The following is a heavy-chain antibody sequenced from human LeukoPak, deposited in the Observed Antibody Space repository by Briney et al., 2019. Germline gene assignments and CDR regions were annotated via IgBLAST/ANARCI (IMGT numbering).Heavy chain of an antibody. D-gene: IGHD5-18*01. CDR2: IYYSGST. CDR1: GASISSHY. CDR3: ARHVFRLRGYSYGHFDY. J-gene: IGHJ4*02. V-gene: IGHV4-59*08. Sequence: SETLSLTCTVSGASISSHYWSWIRQPPGKGLEWIGNIYYSGSTNYNPSLKSRVTISVDRPKNQFSLKLSSVTAADTAVYYCARHVFRLRGYSYGHFDYWGQGTLVTVSS.